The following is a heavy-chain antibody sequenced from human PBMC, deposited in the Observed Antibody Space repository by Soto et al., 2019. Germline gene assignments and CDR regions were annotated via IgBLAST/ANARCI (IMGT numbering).Heavy chain of an antibody. V-gene: IGHV4-61*08. CDR3: ARGTEQQLIPYYYGMDV. Sequence: SETLSLTCTVSGGSISSGGYYWSWIRQHPGKGLEWIGYIYYSGSTNYNPSLKSRVTISVDTSKNQFSLKLSSVTAADTAVYYCARGTEQQLIPYYYGMDVWGQGTTVTVSS. CDR2: IYYSGST. J-gene: IGHJ6*02. CDR1: GGSISSGGYY. D-gene: IGHD6-13*01.